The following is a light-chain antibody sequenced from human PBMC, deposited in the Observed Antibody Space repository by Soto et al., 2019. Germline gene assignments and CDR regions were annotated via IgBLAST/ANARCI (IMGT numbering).Light chain of an antibody. V-gene: IGLV1-47*01. CDR1: SSNIGSNF. Sequence: QSALTQPPSASGTPGQRVTISCSGRSSNIGSNFVYWYQHLPGTAPKLVIYRNSQRPSGVPDRLSGSKSGTSASLAISGLQSEDEADYYCAGWDDSLSGYVFGPGTKVTVL. CDR3: AGWDDSLSGYV. J-gene: IGLJ1*01. CDR2: RNS.